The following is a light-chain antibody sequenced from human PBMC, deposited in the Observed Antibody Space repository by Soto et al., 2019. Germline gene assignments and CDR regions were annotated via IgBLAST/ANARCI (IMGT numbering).Light chain of an antibody. J-gene: IGKJ1*01. CDR2: GGS. CDR3: QQYGMSPWT. Sequence: DIVLTQSPGTLSLSPGERATLSCRASQSISYIYLAWYQHRPGQAPRLLIYGGSSRATGIPDRFSGSGSGKDFTLTISRLEPEDFAVYYCQQYGMSPWTFGQGTKVEI. CDR1: QSISYIY. V-gene: IGKV3-20*01.